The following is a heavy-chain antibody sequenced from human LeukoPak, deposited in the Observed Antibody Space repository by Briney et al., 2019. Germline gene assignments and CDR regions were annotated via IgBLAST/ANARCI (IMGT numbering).Heavy chain of an antibody. V-gene: IGHV3-23*01. Sequence: GESLRLSCAASGFTFSTFAVSWVRQAPGKGLEWVSIISDNGDSTYYADSVKGRFTTSRDNSKNTLYLQTNSLRAEDTAVYYCAREVGALDYWGQGTLVTVSS. CDR1: GFTFSTFA. D-gene: IGHD1-26*01. CDR3: AREVGALDY. CDR2: ISDNGDST. J-gene: IGHJ4*02.